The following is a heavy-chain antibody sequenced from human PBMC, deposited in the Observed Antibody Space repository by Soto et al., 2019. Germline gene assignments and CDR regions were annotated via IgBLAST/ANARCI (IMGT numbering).Heavy chain of an antibody. CDR1: GGSISSYY. CDR3: ARDNWNDVRPIDY. D-gene: IGHD1-20*01. V-gene: IGHV4-59*12. Sequence: SETLSLTCTVSGGSISSYYWSWIRQPPGKGLEWIGYIYYSGSTNYNPSLKSRVTISVDTSKNSLYLQMNSLRAEDTAVYYCARDNWNDVRPIDYWGQGTQVTVSS. J-gene: IGHJ4*02. CDR2: IYYSGST.